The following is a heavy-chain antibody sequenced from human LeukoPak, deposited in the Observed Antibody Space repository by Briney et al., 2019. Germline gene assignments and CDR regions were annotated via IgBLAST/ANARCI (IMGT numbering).Heavy chain of an antibody. CDR1: GFSFNNYG. Sequence: GGSLRLSCAASGFSFNNYGMHWVRQAPGKGLEWVAFIEYAGTNKYYGDSVKGRFTISTDNSKNTLYLQMNSLRAEDTAVYYCAKGSSGWYFVGYWGQGTLVTVSS. D-gene: IGHD6-19*01. CDR2: IEYAGTNK. J-gene: IGHJ4*02. CDR3: AKGSSGWYFVGY. V-gene: IGHV3-30*02.